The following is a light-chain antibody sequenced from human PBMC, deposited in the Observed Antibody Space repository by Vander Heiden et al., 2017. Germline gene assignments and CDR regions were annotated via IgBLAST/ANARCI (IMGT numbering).Light chain of an antibody. CDR1: ALPQQY. CDR2: KES. J-gene: IGLJ2*01. V-gene: IGLV3-25*03. Sequence: SYELTQPPSVSVSPGPTARIPFSGDALPQQYAYWNQQKPGHAPVLVIYKESERPAGIPERFSGSSAVTTVTLTIRVVQEDEADYYCHSADSSGNYKVFGGGTKLTVL. CDR3: HSADSSGNYKV.